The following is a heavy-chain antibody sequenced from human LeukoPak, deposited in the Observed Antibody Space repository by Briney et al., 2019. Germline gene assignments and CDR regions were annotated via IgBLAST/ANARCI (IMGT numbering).Heavy chain of an antibody. J-gene: IGHJ4*02. CDR3: VRGLDYFDY. CDR2: INGSGGNT. D-gene: IGHD6-6*01. V-gene: IGHV3-23*01. CDR1: GFIFSNYA. Sequence: GGSLRLSCAASGFIFSNYAMGWGRQARGKGLEWVSSINGSGGNTYYADSVKGRFTFSRDNSKNTLHLQMNSLRAEDTAVYYCVRGLDYFDYWGQGTRVTVSS.